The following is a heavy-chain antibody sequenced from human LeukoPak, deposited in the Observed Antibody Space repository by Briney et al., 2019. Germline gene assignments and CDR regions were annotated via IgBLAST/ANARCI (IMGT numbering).Heavy chain of an antibody. V-gene: IGHV4-39*07. CDR1: GDAISSGNNY. Sequence: SETLSLTCTVSGDAISSGNNYWGCIRQPPGKGLECIGSVFHSGSTYYNPSLKSRVTISVDTSKNQFSLKLSSVTAADTAVYYCARSDIVVAPAAWEYYYMDVWGKGTTVTVSS. CDR2: VFHSGST. J-gene: IGHJ6*03. CDR3: ARSDIVVAPAAWEYYYMDV. D-gene: IGHD2-2*01.